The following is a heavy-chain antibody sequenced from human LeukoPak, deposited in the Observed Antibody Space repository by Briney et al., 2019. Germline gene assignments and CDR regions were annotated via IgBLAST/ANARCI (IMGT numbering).Heavy chain of an antibody. CDR2: VYSGGST. V-gene: IGHV3-66*04. Sequence: GGSLRLSCAASGFTVSTIYMGWVRQAPGKGLEWVSVVYSGGSTYYADSVKGRFTISRDNSKNTLYLQMSSLRAEDTAVYYCARHFGVISKGVYYYYYGLDVWGQGTTVTVS. CDR1: GFTVSTIY. CDR3: ARHFGVISKGVYYYYYGLDV. J-gene: IGHJ6*02. D-gene: IGHD3-3*01.